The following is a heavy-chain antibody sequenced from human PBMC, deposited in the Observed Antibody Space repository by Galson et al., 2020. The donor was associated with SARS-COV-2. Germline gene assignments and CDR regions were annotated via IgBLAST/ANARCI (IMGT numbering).Heavy chain of an antibody. V-gene: IGHV4-38-2*02. J-gene: IGHJ4*02. CDR2: IYHTGST. CDR1: GYSITSGYY. D-gene: IGHD1-26*01. Sequence: ASETLSLTCTVSGYSITSGYYWGWIRQPPGKGLEWTGSIYHTGSTQYNPTLKSRVTISVDTSKNRFSLKLSSVTAADTAVYYCARVRGHSGSYYFDYWGQGTLVTVSS. CDR3: ARVRGHSGSYYFDY.